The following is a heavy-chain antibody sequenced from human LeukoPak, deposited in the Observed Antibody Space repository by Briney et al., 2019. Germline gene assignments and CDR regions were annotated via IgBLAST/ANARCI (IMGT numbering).Heavy chain of an antibody. CDR3: GRDRNYGSTSP. V-gene: IGHV4-30-4*01. CDR1: GGSITSGDYY. J-gene: IGHJ5*02. D-gene: IGHD3-16*01. Sequence: SQTLSLTCTVSGGSITSGDYYWSWIRQSPGKGLEWIGYIYYSGSTYYNPSLKSRVTISIDTSKNQFSLKLSSVTAADTAAYYCGRDRNYGSTSPWGQGTLVTVSS. CDR2: IYYSGST.